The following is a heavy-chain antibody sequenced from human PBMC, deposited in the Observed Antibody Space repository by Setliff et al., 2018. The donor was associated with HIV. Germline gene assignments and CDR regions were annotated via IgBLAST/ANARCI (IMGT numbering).Heavy chain of an antibody. CDR2: IIPMIGIT. CDR1: GHTFTDYS. D-gene: IGHD1-1*01. V-gene: IGHV1-69*10. Sequence: GASVKVSCKVSGHTFTDYSIHWVRQAPGQGLECMGGIIPMIGITNYAQRFQGRLTITADEYTGTAYMELSSLRSEDTAVYYCATRGRDLGFDYWGQGTLVTVSS. J-gene: IGHJ4*02. CDR3: ATRGRDLGFDY.